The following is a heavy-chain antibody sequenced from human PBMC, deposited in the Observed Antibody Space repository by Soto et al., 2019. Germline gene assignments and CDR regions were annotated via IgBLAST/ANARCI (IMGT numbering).Heavy chain of an antibody. CDR1: GGSFSGYY. CDR2: INHSGST. CDR3: ARAPRITMVRGVIRRWFDP. V-gene: IGHV4-34*01. D-gene: IGHD3-10*01. Sequence: SETLSLTCAVYGGSFSGYYWSWIRQPPGKGLEWIGEINHSGSTNYNPSLKSRVTISVDTSKNQFSLKLSSVTAADTAVYYCARAPRITMVRGVIRRWFDPWGQGTLVTVSS. J-gene: IGHJ5*02.